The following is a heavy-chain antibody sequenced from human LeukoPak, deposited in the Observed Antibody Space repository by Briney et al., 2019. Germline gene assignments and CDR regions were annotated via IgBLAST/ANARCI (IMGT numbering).Heavy chain of an antibody. J-gene: IGHJ4*02. CDR1: GYTFTTYG. CDR3: ARKEVDSSGYFLNFDY. CDR2: ISVYSGNT. D-gene: IGHD3-22*01. Sequence: ASVKVSCKASGYTFTTYGISWVRQAPGQGLEWMGWISVYSGNTNYAQKLQGRVTMTTDTSTSTAYMELRSLRSDGTAVYYCARKEVDSSGYFLNFDYWGQGTLVTVSS. V-gene: IGHV1-18*01.